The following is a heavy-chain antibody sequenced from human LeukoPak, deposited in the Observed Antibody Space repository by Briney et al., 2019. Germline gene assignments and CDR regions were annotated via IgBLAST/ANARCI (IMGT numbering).Heavy chain of an antibody. CDR3: ARSYSGYGYLSASGYYHGMDV. CDR2: MNPNSGNT. D-gene: IGHD5-12*01. J-gene: IGHJ6*02. V-gene: IGHV1-8*01. CDR1: GYTFTSYD. Sequence: ASVKVSCKASGYTFTSYDINWVRQATGQGLEWMGWMNPNSGNTGYAQKFQGRVTMTRNTSISTAYMELSSLRSEDTAVYYCARSYSGYGYLSASGYYHGMDVWGQGTTVTVSS.